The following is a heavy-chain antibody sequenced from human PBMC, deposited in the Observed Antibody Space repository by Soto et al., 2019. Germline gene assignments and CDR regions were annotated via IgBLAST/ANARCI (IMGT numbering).Heavy chain of an antibody. CDR1: GGSISSGGYY. J-gene: IGHJ5*02. V-gene: IGHV4-31*03. CDR2: IYYSGAT. Sequence: SETLSLTCTVSGGSISSGGYYWSWIRQHPGKGLEWIGYIYYSGATYYNPSLKGRVTISVDTSKNQFSLKLSSVTAADTAVYYCARGYFDWLLYNPYNWFDPWGQGTLVTVSS. CDR3: ARGYFDWLLYNPYNWFDP. D-gene: IGHD3-9*01.